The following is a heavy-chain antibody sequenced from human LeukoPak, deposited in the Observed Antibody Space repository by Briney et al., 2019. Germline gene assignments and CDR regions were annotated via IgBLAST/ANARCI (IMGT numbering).Heavy chain of an antibody. J-gene: IGHJ4*02. CDR3: TRITVAAAFDY. V-gene: IGHV3-48*03. CDR1: GFASGFTFSDYE. D-gene: IGHD1-14*01. Sequence: PGGSLRLSCAVSGFASGFTFSDYEMNWVRQAPGKGLEWVSYISSSGSTKYYADSVKGRFTISRDNAKNSLYLQMNSLRAEDTAVYYCTRITVAAAFDYWGQGTLVTVSS. CDR2: ISSSGSTK.